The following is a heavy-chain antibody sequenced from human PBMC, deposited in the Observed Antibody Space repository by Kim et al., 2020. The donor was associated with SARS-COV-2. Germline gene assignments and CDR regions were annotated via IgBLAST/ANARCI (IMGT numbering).Heavy chain of an antibody. J-gene: IGHJ5*02. D-gene: IGHD3-10*01. CDR3: ARFGGTGRSVYFDP. V-gene: IGHV3-53*01. Sequence: ADSVKGRFDISRNNSKNSLYLQMDSLGAEDSAVYYCARFGGTGRSVYFDPWGQGTLVTVSS.